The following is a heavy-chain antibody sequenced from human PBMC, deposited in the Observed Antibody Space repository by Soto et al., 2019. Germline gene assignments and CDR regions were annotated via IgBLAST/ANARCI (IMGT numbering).Heavy chain of an antibody. CDR1: GGTFSSYA. Sequence: GASVKVSCKASGGTFSSYAIGWVRQAPGQGLEWMGGIIPIFGTANYAQKFQGRVTITADESTSTAYMELSSLRSEDTAVYYCARDLSGTMTQYYFDYWGQGTLVTVSS. CDR2: IIPIFGTA. J-gene: IGHJ4*02. CDR3: ARDLSGTMTQYYFDY. D-gene: IGHD3-22*01. V-gene: IGHV1-69*13.